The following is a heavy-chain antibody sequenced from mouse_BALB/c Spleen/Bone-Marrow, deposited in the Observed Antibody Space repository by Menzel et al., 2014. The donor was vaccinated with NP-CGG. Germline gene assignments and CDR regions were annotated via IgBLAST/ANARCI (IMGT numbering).Heavy chain of an antibody. D-gene: IGHD3-3*01. CDR2: IHLSDSES. V-gene: IGHV1-74*01. CDR1: GYSFTSYW. J-gene: IGHJ3*01. Sequence: QQPCKASGYSFTSYWMTWVKQRPGQGLEWIGMIHLSDSESRLNQKFKDKATLTVDKSSSTAYMQLSSPTSEDSAVYYYTRYDLTTRAFAYWGQGTLVTVSA. CDR3: TRYDLTTRAFAY.